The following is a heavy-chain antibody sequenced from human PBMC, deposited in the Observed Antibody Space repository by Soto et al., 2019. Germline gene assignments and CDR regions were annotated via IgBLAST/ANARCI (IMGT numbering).Heavy chain of an antibody. D-gene: IGHD5-18*01. CDR2: IWYDGSNR. Sequence: QGQLAESGGGAVQTGTSLRLSCAASGFTFETHVMHWVRQAPGKGLEWVAVIWYDGSNRKYPDSVKGRFTVSRDNSKSTLFLQMTSLRAEETAVYYCARGYSLNRGLYGMDVWCRGNMVTVSS. V-gene: IGHV3-33*01. CDR1: GFTFETHV. CDR3: ARGYSLNRGLYGMDV. J-gene: IGHJ6*02.